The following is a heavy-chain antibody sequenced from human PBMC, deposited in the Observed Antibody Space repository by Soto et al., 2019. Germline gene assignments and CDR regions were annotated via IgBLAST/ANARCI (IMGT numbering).Heavy chain of an antibody. Sequence: ESGGGVVQPGRSLRLSCAASGFTFSSYGMHWVRQAPGKGLEWVAVIWYDGSNKYYADSVKGRFTISRDNSKSTLYLQMNSLRAEDTAVYYCARDLGYGDSVSYSYYGMDVWGQGTTVTVSS. CDR1: GFTFSSYG. D-gene: IGHD4-17*01. CDR2: IWYDGSNK. CDR3: ARDLGYGDSVSYSYYGMDV. J-gene: IGHJ6*02. V-gene: IGHV3-33*01.